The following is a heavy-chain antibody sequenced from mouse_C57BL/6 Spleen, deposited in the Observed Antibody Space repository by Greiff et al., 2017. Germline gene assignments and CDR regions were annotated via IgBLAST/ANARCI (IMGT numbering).Heavy chain of an antibody. CDR3: ARRDDGYFAY. V-gene: IGHV2-2*01. CDR2: IWSGGST. CDR1: GFSLTSYG. D-gene: IGHD2-3*01. Sequence: QVQLQQSGPGLVQPSQSLSITCTVSGFSLTSYGVHWVRQSPGKGLEWLGVIWSGGSTDYNAAFISRLSISKDNSKSQVFFKMNSLQADDTAIYYCARRDDGYFAYWGQGTLVTVSA. J-gene: IGHJ3*01.